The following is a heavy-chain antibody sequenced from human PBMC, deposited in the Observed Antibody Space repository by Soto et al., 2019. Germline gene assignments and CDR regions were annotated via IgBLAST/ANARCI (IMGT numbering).Heavy chain of an antibody. D-gene: IGHD3-10*01. CDR1: RFTFSDYD. Sequence: VQLVESGGGLVQPGGSLRLSCAASRFTFSDYDMNWVRRGAGKGLEWVSAISTGGAFTYYSGSVKGRFTISRENPKNSLYLQMSSLRAEDTAVYYCVREIMMVRRFDAFDIWGQGTMVTVSS. CDR2: ISTGGAFT. V-gene: IGHV3-13*01. CDR3: VREIMMVRRFDAFDI. J-gene: IGHJ3*02.